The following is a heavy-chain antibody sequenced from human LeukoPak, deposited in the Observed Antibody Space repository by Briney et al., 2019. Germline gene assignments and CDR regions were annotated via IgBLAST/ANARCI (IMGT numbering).Heavy chain of an antibody. CDR3: ASGRQLGR. CDR2: IKQDESEK. V-gene: IGHV3-7*03. Sequence: GGSLGLSCAASGFSFSTYWMSWVRQAPGKGLEWVANIKQDESEKYYVDSVKGRFTISRDNTKNSLYLQMNSLRVEDMAVYYCASGRQLGRWGQGTLVTVSS. CDR1: GFSFSTYW. D-gene: IGHD6-13*01. J-gene: IGHJ4*02.